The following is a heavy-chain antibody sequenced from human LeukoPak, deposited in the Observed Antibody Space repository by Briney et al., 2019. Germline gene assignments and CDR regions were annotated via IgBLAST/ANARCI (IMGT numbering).Heavy chain of an antibody. J-gene: IGHJ4*02. V-gene: IGHV3-23*01. CDR3: ARALGY. CDR2: ISGSGVST. CDR1: EFTFSNYA. Sequence: GGSLRLSCAASEFTFSNYAMNWVRQAPGKGLEWVSAISGSGVSTYYADSVKGRFTISRDNAKNTLYLQMNSLRAEDTAIYYCARALGYWGQGTLVTVSS.